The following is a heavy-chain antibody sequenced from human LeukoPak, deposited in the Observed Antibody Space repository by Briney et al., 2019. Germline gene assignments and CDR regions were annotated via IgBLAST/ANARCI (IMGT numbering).Heavy chain of an antibody. J-gene: IGHJ4*02. D-gene: IGHD1-26*01. CDR2: ISSSSSYI. CDR3: ARDLTGSRTFDY. CDR1: GFAFSSYS. V-gene: IGHV3-21*01. Sequence: GGSLRLYCAASASGFAFSSYSMNWVRQAPGKGLEWVSSISSSSSYIYYADSLKGRFTISRDNAKNSLYLQMNSLRAEDTAVYYCARDLTGSRTFDYWGQGTLVTVSS.